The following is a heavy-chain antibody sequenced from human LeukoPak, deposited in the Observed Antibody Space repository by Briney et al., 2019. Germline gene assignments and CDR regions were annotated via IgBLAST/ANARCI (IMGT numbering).Heavy chain of an antibody. V-gene: IGHV3-7*01. Sequence: PGGSLRLSCATSGFNFNSYWMSWVRQAPGKGLAWVANIKPDGGERYYVASVTGRFTISRDNAKNSLYLQMYSLRADDTAVYYCASHSSGWFGWGQGTLVTVSS. D-gene: IGHD6-19*01. CDR3: ASHSSGWFG. CDR2: IKPDGGER. CDR1: GFNFNSYW. J-gene: IGHJ4*02.